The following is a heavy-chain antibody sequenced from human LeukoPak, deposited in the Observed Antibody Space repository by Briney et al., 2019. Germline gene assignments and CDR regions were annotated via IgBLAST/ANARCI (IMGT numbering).Heavy chain of an antibody. CDR2: INPSGGST. J-gene: IGHJ4*02. Sequence: GASVKVSCRASGYTFTSYYMHWVRQAPGQGLEWMGIINPSGGSTSYAQKFQGRVTMTRDTSTSTVYMELSSPRSEDTAVYYCAREQGANGPIDYWGQGTLVTVSS. D-gene: IGHD2-8*01. CDR1: GYTFTSYY. CDR3: AREQGANGPIDY. V-gene: IGHV1-46*01.